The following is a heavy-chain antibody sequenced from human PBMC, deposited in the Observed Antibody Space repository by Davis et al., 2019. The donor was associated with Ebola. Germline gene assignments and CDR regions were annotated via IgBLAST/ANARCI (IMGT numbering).Heavy chain of an antibody. D-gene: IGHD3-22*01. CDR2: IYYSGST. Sequence: MPSETLSLTCTVSGCSISSSSYYWGWIRQPPEERLEWIGRIYYSGSTYYNPSLRSRVTISVDTSKNQFSLKLSSVTAADTAVYYCARGYVSSGSDYWGQGTLVTVSS. J-gene: IGHJ4*02. CDR1: GCSISSSSYY. V-gene: IGHV4-39*01. CDR3: ARGYVSSGSDY.